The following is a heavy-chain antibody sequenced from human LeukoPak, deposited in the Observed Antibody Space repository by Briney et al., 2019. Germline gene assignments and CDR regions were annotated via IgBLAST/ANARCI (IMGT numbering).Heavy chain of an antibody. Sequence: PGRSLRLSCAASGFTFSSYGMHWVRQAPGKGLEWVAVIWYDGSNKYYADSVKGRFTISRDNSKNTLYLQMNSLRAEDTAVYYCARGAMVRGVPLEYWGQGTLVTVSS. D-gene: IGHD3-10*01. CDR3: ARGAMVRGVPLEY. V-gene: IGHV3-33*01. CDR1: GFTFSSYG. CDR2: IWYDGSNK. J-gene: IGHJ4*02.